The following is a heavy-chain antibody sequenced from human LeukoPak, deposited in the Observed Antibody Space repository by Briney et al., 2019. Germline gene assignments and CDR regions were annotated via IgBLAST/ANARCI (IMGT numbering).Heavy chain of an antibody. J-gene: IGHJ4*02. CDR2: IRYDGSDK. Sequence: GGSLRLSCAASGFSFSTYAMHWVRLAPGAGLEWVAFIRYDGSDKYYPNSMKGRFTVSRDNSKNTLYLQMNDLRPEDTAVYYCAKDRVSGSQLLLGPTFFDLWGQGTLVTVSS. CDR3: AKDRVSGSQLLLGPTFFDL. CDR1: GFSFSTYA. D-gene: IGHD5-18*01. V-gene: IGHV3-30*02.